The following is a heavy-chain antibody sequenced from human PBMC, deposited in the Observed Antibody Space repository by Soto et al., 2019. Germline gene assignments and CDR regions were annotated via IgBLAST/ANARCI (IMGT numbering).Heavy chain of an antibody. V-gene: IGHV3-66*01. D-gene: IGHD4-17*01. Sequence: EVRLVQSGGGLVQPGGSLRLSCAASLFIVSDNYMSWVRQAPGKGLEWVSLIYSGGDTDYAESVKGRFTISRDNSKNTLYLQMYSLKAEDTGIYYCATRMTTAPYWGQGTVVTVSS. CDR2: IYSGGDT. CDR3: ATRMTTAPY. CDR1: LFIVSDNY. J-gene: IGHJ4*02.